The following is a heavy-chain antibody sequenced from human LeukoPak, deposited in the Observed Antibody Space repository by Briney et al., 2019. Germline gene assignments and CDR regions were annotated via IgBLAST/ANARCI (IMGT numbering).Heavy chain of an antibody. V-gene: IGHV3-7*01. CDR3: ASHSYGYNH. CDR2: IKQDGSEK. J-gene: IGHJ5*02. CDR1: GFTFSSYA. Sequence: GGSLRLSCAASGFTFSSYAMIWVRQTPGKGLEWVANIKQDGSEKNYVDSVKGRFTIFRDNARNSLYLQMNSLRAEDTAVYYCASHSYGYNHWGQGTLVIVSS. D-gene: IGHD3-16*01.